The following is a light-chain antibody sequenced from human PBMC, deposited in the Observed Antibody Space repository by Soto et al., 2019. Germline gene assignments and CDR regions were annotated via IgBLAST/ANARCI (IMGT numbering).Light chain of an antibody. V-gene: IGLV2-14*01. J-gene: IGLJ2*01. Sequence: QSALTQPASVSGSPGQSITISCTGTSSDVGAYNYVSWYQQHPGKAPKLMIYEVSNRPSGVSNRFSGSKSDNTASLTISGLQAEDEADSYCSSYTSNSILVVFGGGTKLTVL. CDR1: SSDVGAYNY. CDR3: SSYTSNSILVV. CDR2: EVS.